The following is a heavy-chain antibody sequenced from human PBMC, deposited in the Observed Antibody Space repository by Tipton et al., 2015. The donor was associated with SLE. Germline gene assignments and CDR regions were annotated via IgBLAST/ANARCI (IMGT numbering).Heavy chain of an antibody. V-gene: IGHV3-30*03. CDR1: GFTFSSYW. CDR3: ARNPGYPQVWFDP. D-gene: IGHD5-18*01. Sequence: SLRLSCAASGFTFSSYWMHWVRQAPGKGLEWVALMSPDGSYKYYADSVKGRFTISRDNSKRTLFLHMTGLRPNDTAVYYCARNPGYPQVWFDPWGRGTLVAVSA. CDR2: MSPDGSYK. J-gene: IGHJ5*02.